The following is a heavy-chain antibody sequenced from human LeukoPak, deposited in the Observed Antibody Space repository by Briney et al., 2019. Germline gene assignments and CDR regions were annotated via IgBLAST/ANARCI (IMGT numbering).Heavy chain of an antibody. CDR1: GGSFSGYY. V-gene: IGHV4-34*01. CDR3: ARGRSESYSSSWYPSAEYFQH. Sequence: SETLSLTCAVYGGSFSGYYWSWIRQPPGKGLEWIGEINHSVSTNYNPSLKSRVTISVDTSKNQFSLKLSSVTAADTAVYYCARGRSESYSSSWYPSAEYFQHWGQGTLVTVSS. J-gene: IGHJ1*01. D-gene: IGHD6-13*01. CDR2: INHSVST.